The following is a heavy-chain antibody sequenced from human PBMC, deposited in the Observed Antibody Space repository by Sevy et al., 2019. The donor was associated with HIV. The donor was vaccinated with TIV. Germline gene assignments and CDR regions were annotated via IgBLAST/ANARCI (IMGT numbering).Heavy chain of an antibody. Sequence: GGSLRLSCAASGFSFNKYGMHWVRQAPGEGLEWVAVIAYDGGNKYYADSVKGRFTISRDNSKNTLYLQMNSLRAEDTAVYYCAKIPEGGRYFSYFDSWGQGTLVTVSS. D-gene: IGHD1-26*01. CDR3: AKIPEGGRYFSYFDS. CDR2: IAYDGGNK. CDR1: GFSFNKYG. J-gene: IGHJ4*02. V-gene: IGHV3-30*18.